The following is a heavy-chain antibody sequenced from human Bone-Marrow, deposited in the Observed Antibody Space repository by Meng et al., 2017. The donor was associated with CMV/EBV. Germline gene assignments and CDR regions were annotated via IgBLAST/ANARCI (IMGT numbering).Heavy chain of an antibody. V-gene: IGHV3-30*12. CDR3: ASEGCSSTSCQTLLDY. CDR2: ISYDGSNK. CDR1: GFTFSSYA. Sequence: GESLKISCAASGFTFSSYAMHWVRQAPGKGLEWVAFISYDGSNKYYADSVKGRFTISRDNSKNTLYLQMNSLRAEDTAVYYCASEGCSSTSCQTLLDYWGQGTLVTVSS. D-gene: IGHD2-2*01. J-gene: IGHJ4*02.